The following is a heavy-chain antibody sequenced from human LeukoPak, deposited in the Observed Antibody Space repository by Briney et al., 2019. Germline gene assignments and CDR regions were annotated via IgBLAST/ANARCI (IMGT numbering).Heavy chain of an antibody. Sequence: GGSLRLSCAASGFTFNNYAMTWVRQAPGKGLEWVSAISGSGGSTYYADSVKGRFTISRDNSKNTLYLQMSTLRAEDTAVYYCAKDRSEVVVAAMNYCGQGTLVTVSS. V-gene: IGHV3-23*01. J-gene: IGHJ4*02. CDR1: GFTFNNYA. CDR2: ISGSGGST. CDR3: AKDRSEVVVAAMNY. D-gene: IGHD2-15*01.